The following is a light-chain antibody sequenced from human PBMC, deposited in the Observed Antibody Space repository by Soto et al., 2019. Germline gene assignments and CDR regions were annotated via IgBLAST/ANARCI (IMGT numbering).Light chain of an antibody. CDR2: DAS. CDR3: QQHDSLPIT. J-gene: IGKJ5*01. V-gene: IGKV1-33*01. Sequence: DIQMTQSPSSLSTSVGDSITITCQASQDIDTYLYWYQQKPGKAPKLLIYDASTLDTGVPSRFSGSRSGTRFTLTISSLQPEDIATYYCQQHDSLPITFGQGTRLEIK. CDR1: QDIDTY.